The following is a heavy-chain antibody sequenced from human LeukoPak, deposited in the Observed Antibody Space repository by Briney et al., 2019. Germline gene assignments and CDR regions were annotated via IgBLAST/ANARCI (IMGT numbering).Heavy chain of an antibody. CDR3: ASLSFYYGDYDRYRYFDY. V-gene: IGHV3-53*01. Sequence: PGGSLRLSCAASGFIVSSNYMSWVRQSPGKGLEWVSVIYSGGTTYYADSVKGRFTISRDNSKNTLYLQMNSLRAEDTAVYYCASLSFYYGDYDRYRYFDYWGQGTLVTVSS. CDR2: IYSGGTT. J-gene: IGHJ4*02. D-gene: IGHD4-17*01. CDR1: GFIVSSNY.